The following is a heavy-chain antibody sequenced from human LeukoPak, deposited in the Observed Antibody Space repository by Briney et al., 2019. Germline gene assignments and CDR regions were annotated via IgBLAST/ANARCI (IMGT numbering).Heavy chain of an antibody. CDR1: GFTFSSYA. J-gene: IGHJ4*02. Sequence: GGSLRLSCAASGFTFSSYAMHWVRQAPGKGLEWVAAISYDGSNKYYADSVKGRFTISRDNSKNTLYLQMNSLRAEDTAVYYCARDSYYDSSGYYLVYWGQGTLVTVSS. V-gene: IGHV3-30-3*01. D-gene: IGHD3-22*01. CDR3: ARDSYYDSSGYYLVY. CDR2: ISYDGSNK.